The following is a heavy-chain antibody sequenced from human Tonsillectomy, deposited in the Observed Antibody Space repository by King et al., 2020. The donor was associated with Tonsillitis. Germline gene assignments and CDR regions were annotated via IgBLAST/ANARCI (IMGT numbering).Heavy chain of an antibody. V-gene: IGHV5-51*01. J-gene: IGHJ5*02. CDR2: IYPADSDT. Sequence: QMVQSGAEVKKPGESLKISCKDSGDSFTRYWIGWVRQMPGKGVEYMGIIYPADSDTRYSPSFQGQVTISADKSISTAYLQWSSLKASDTTIYYCARLAALSWSNWFDRWGQGSLVTVSS. CDR1: GDSFTRYW. CDR3: ARLAALSWSNWFDR. D-gene: IGHD6-25*01.